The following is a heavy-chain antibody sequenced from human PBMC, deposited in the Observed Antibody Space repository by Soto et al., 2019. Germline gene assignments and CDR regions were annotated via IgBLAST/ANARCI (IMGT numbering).Heavy chain of an antibody. Sequence: GGSLRLSCAASGFTCDDYGMSWVRQAPGKGLEWVSGINWNGGSTGYADSVKGRFTISRDNAKNSLYLQMNSLRAEDTAVYYCASHGGGYYDSSGYYGGAFDIWGQGTMVTVSS. CDR1: GFTCDDYG. J-gene: IGHJ3*02. CDR2: INWNGGST. CDR3: ASHGGGYYDSSGYYGGAFDI. D-gene: IGHD3-22*01. V-gene: IGHV3-20*04.